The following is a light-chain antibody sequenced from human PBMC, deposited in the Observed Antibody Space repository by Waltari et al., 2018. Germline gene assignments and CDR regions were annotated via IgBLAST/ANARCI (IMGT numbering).Light chain of an antibody. V-gene: IGLV3-21*04. Sequence: SFVLTQPPSVSVAPGKTARITCGGNNIGSKSVHWYQQKPCQAPVLVIYYDNDRPSGIPERFSGSNSGNTATLTITRVEAGDEAAYYCQLWDSSSDHVLFGGGTKLTVL. CDR2: YDN. CDR3: QLWDSSSDHVL. CDR1: NIGSKS. J-gene: IGLJ2*01.